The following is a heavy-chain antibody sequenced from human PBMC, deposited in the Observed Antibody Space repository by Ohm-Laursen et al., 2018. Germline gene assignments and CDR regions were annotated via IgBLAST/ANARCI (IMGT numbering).Heavy chain of an antibody. D-gene: IGHD6-13*01. J-gene: IGHJ4*02. CDR2: ISSSSSYI. Sequence: SLRLPCAASGFTFSSYDMHWVRQATGKGLEWVSSISSSSSYIYYADSVKGRFTISRDNAKNSLYLQMNSLRAEDTAVYYCARGGQQQVEDYWGQGALVTVSS. CDR1: GFTFSSYD. CDR3: ARGGQQQVEDY. V-gene: IGHV3-21*04.